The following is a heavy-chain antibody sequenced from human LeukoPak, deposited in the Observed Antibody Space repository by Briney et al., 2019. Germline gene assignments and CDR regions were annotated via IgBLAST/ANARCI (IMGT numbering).Heavy chain of an antibody. Sequence: ASVKVSCKASGYSFTSHYMHWVRQAPGQGLEWMGLINPRGTSTIYAEKFQGRIIMTRDMSTTTDYMELSSLKSDDTAVYYCARELGYSSSWDFDWFDPWGQGTLVTVSS. CDR2: INPRGTST. CDR3: ARELGYSSSWDFDWFDP. D-gene: IGHD6-13*01. J-gene: IGHJ5*02. CDR1: GYSFTSHY. V-gene: IGHV1-46*01.